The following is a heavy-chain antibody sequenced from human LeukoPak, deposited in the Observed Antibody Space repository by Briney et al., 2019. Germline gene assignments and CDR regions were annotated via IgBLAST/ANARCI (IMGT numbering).Heavy chain of an antibody. J-gene: IGHJ4*02. CDR3: ARGSSLLRSYYYDSSGYLYFDY. V-gene: IGHV4-59*08. Sequence: PSQTLSLTCTVSGGSISSYYWSWIRQPPGKGLEWIGYIYYSGSTNYNPSLKSRVTISVDTSKNQFSLKLSSVTAADTAVYYCARGSSLLRSYYYDSSGYLYFDYWGQGTLVTVSS. CDR1: GGSISSYY. D-gene: IGHD3-22*01. CDR2: IYYSGST.